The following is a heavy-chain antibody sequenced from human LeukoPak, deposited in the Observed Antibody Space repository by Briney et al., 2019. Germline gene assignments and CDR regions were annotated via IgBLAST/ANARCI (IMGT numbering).Heavy chain of an antibody. V-gene: IGHV3-21*04. CDR1: GFTFSSYS. CDR2: ISSSSSYI. CDR3: ARDSYYDSSGYYYDIDY. J-gene: IGHJ4*02. D-gene: IGHD3-22*01. Sequence: PGGSLRLSCAASGFTFSSYSMNWVRQAPGKGLEWVSSISSSSSYIYYADSVKGRFTISRDNAKNSLYLQMNSLRSEDTAVYYCARDSYYDSSGYYYDIDYWGQGTLVTVSS.